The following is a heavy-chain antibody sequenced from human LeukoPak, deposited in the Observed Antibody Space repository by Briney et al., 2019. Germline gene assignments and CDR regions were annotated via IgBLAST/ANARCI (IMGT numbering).Heavy chain of an antibody. CDR1: GFTFTTYF. V-gene: IGHV1-46*01. J-gene: IGHJ3*02. Sequence: ASVKVSCKASGFTFTTYFMHWVRQAPGQGLEWMGKINPSGDTATYTQRFQGRVTMTRDTSTSTVYMELSSLRSEDTAGYYCARDRNGDQRANAFDIWGQGTMVTVSS. CDR3: ARDRNGDQRANAFDI. CDR2: INPSGDTA. D-gene: IGHD2-21*02.